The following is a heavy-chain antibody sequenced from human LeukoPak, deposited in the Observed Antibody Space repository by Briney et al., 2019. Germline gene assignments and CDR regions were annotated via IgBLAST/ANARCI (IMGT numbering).Heavy chain of an antibody. Sequence: SETPSLTCTASGGSISIRSYSWAWIRQSPGKGLEWIGVIHYNGNNYYNPSLKSRVTISVDTSRMQFSLKLTSLTAADTAVYYCARQPTGHPNWFDPWGQGTLVTVSS. CDR3: ARQPTGHPNWFDP. CDR2: IHYNGNN. CDR1: GGSISIRSYS. J-gene: IGHJ5*02. D-gene: IGHD2-8*02. V-gene: IGHV4-39*01.